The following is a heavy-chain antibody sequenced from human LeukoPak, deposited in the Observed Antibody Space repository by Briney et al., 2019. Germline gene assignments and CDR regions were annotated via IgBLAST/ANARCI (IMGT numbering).Heavy chain of an antibody. CDR1: GFTFSTYS. V-gene: IGHV3-30-3*01. CDR3: AKDEYGDPGGPPDY. D-gene: IGHD4-17*01. CDR2: ISYDGSNI. Sequence: GGSLRLSCAASGFTFSTYSMCWVRQAPGKGLEWVTVISYDGSNIYYTDSVKGRFTISRDNSKNTLYLQMNSLRAEDTAVYYCAKDEYGDPGGPPDYWGQGTLVTVSS. J-gene: IGHJ4*02.